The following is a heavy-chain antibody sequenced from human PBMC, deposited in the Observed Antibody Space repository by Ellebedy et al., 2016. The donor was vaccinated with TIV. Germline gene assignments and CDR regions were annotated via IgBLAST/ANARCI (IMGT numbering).Heavy chain of an antibody. CDR2: IYYSGST. Sequence: SETLSLXXTVSGGSIRSYFWSWIRQPPGKGLEWIGYIYYSGSTNYNPSLKSRVTISVDTSKNQFSLKLSSVTAADTAVYYCARWGIWFGDLFGWFDPWGQGTLVTVSS. V-gene: IGHV4-59*01. D-gene: IGHD3-10*01. CDR3: ARWGIWFGDLFGWFDP. J-gene: IGHJ5*02. CDR1: GGSIRSYF.